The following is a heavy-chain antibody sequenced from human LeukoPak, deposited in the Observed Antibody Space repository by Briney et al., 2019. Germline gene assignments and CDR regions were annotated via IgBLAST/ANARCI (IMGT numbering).Heavy chain of an antibody. Sequence: PGGSLRLSCAASGFTVSSNYMSWVRQAPGKGLEWVSYISSSGNAIYYADSVKGRFTISRDNAKNSLYLQMNSLRAEDTAIYYCARSSFSSGWYEPYYFDFWGQGTLVTVSS. CDR1: GFTVSSNY. CDR3: ARSSFSSGWYEPYYFDF. D-gene: IGHD6-19*01. CDR2: ISSSGNAI. J-gene: IGHJ4*02. V-gene: IGHV3-11*04.